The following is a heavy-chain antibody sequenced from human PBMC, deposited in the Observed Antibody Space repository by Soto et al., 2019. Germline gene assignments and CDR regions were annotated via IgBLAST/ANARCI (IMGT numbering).Heavy chain of an antibody. J-gene: IGHJ4*02. Sequence: SETLSLTCTVSGGSISSYYWSWIRQPPGKGLEWIGYIYYSGSTNYNPSLKSRVTISVDTSKNQFSLKLSSVTAADTAVYYCARVDSSGWYEDSYDYWGQGTLVTVSS. CDR1: GGSISSYY. CDR3: ARVDSSGWYEDSYDY. V-gene: IGHV4-59*01. CDR2: IYYSGST. D-gene: IGHD6-19*01.